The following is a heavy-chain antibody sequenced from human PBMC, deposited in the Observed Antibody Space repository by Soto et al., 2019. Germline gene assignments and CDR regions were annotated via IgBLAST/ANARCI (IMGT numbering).Heavy chain of an antibody. V-gene: IGHV3-23*01. D-gene: IGHD2-15*01. CDR2: VTADGGT. Sequence: EVQVLESGGGLVQPGGSLRLSCEGSGFTVSSHAMTWIRQAPGKGPEWVSTVTADGGTYYADSVKGRFAMSRDTSDHPXXLQMNSLGAEDTAAYYCAPHVSCSGGSCQYDAFAIRGQGTMVTVSS. CDR1: GFTVSSHA. CDR3: APHVSCSGGSCQYDAFAI. J-gene: IGHJ3*02.